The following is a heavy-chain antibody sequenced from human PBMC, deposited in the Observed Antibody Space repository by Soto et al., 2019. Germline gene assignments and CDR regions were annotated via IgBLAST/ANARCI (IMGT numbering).Heavy chain of an antibody. J-gene: IGHJ3*02. CDR1: GYTFTGYY. D-gene: IGHD3-3*01. CDR2: INPNSGGT. V-gene: IGHV1-2*02. Sequence: GASVKVSCKASGYTFTGYYMHWVRQAPGQGLEWMGWINPNSGGTNYAQKFQGRVTMTRDTSISTAYMELSRLRSDDTAVYYCARVADYDFWSGYYQDASDIWGQGTMVTVSS. CDR3: ARVADYDFWSGYYQDASDI.